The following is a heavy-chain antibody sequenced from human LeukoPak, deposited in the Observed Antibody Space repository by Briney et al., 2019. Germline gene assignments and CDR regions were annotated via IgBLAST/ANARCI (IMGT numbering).Heavy chain of an antibody. Sequence: PSQTPSITCAISGDSVSSNSAAWNRIRQSPSRGLEWLGRTYYRSKWYNDYAVSVKSRITINPDTSKNQFSLQLNSVTPEDTAVYYCARGGSSGYYGTFDYWGQGTLVTVSS. J-gene: IGHJ4*02. CDR3: ARGGSSGYYGTFDY. V-gene: IGHV6-1*01. CDR2: TYYRSKWYN. D-gene: IGHD3-22*01. CDR1: GDSVSSNSAA.